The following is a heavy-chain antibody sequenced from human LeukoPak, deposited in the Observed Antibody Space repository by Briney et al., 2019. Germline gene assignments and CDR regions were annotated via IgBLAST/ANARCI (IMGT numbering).Heavy chain of an antibody. CDR2: IHPNTGGT. CDR1: GYTFTGHY. D-gene: IGHD3-22*01. Sequence: ASVKVSCKASGYTFTGHYIHWVRQAPGPGLEWMGWIHPNTGGTKYAQKFQGRVTMTRDTSSSTAYMELSSLRSADTAVYYCASEYKYDSSGANAFDIWGQGTMVTVSS. CDR3: ASEYKYDSSGANAFDI. J-gene: IGHJ3*02. V-gene: IGHV1-2*02.